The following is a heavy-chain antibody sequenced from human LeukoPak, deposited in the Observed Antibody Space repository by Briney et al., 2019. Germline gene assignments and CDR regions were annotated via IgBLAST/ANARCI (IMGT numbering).Heavy chain of an antibody. J-gene: IGHJ4*02. CDR2: IYPGDSDT. CDR3: ASWYSSGWYYFDY. Sequence: GESLKISCKGSGYSFTSYWIGWVRQIPGKGLEWMGIIYPGDSDTRYSPSFQGQVTISADKSISTAYLQWSSLKASDTAMYYCASWYSSGWYYFDYWGQGTLVTVSS. D-gene: IGHD6-19*01. CDR1: GYSFTSYW. V-gene: IGHV5-51*01.